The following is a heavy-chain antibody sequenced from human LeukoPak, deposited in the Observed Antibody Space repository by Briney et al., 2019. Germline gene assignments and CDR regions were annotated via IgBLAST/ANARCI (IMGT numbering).Heavy chain of an antibody. CDR1: GDSMNNYY. CDR3: ARAVHYSGTSDQYTGGWYYFDF. V-gene: IGHV4-59*01. Sequence: PSETLSLTCTVSGDSMNNYYWSWIRQPPGKGLEWIGNINYSGSTNSNPSLKSRATISVGMSRKHFFLDLSSVTAADTAVYYCARAVHYSGTSDQYTGGWYYFDFWGQGTLVTVSS. J-gene: IGHJ4*02. CDR2: INYSGST. D-gene: IGHD3-10*01.